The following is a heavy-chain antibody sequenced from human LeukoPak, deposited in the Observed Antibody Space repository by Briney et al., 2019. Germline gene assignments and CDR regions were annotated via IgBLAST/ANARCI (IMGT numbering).Heavy chain of an antibody. CDR1: GGTLISYA. Sequence: ASVKVSCKSSGGTLISYAISWVRQAPGQGLEWMGGIIPILGTAKHAQKFQGRVTFTADESTTTVYMELSGLRSEDTAVYYCAREDGSGSFQPQFDYWGQGTLVIVSS. J-gene: IGHJ4*02. D-gene: IGHD3-10*01. V-gene: IGHV1-69*13. CDR3: AREDGSGSFQPQFDY. CDR2: IIPILGTA.